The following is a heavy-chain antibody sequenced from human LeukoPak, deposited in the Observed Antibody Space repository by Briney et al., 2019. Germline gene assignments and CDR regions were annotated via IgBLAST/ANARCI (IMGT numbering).Heavy chain of an antibody. CDR3: ARALDSSSSRYQAFEE. D-gene: IGHD2-2*01. Sequence: LSGGSLRLSCSASGFTFSNYWMSWVRQAPGKGLEWVGNIKQDESEKYYVDSVKGRFTISRDNAKSSLYLQMNSLRAEDTAVYYCARALDSSSSRYQAFEEWGQGTLVTVSS. V-gene: IGHV3-7*01. J-gene: IGHJ4*02. CDR2: IKQDESEK. CDR1: GFTFSNYW.